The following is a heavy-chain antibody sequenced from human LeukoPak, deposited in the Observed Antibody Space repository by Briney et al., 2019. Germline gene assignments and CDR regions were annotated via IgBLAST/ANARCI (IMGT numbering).Heavy chain of an antibody. V-gene: IGHV1-2*02. CDR2: INPKNGDT. Sequence: ASMRVSCKASGYTFSDYYIHWIRQAPGQGLEWMGLINPKNGDTNFAQTFQGRVTMTRDTSITTAYMGLSRLSSGDTAVYYCARGWQINSSGGFVDPWGQGTLVTVSS. D-gene: IGHD6-6*01. CDR3: ARGWQINSSGGFVDP. J-gene: IGHJ5*02. CDR1: GYTFSDYY.